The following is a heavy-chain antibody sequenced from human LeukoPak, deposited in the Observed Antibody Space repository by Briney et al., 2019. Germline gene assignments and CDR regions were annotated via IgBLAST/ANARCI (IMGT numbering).Heavy chain of an antibody. CDR2: IYYTGST. CDR1: GGSISSLY. J-gene: IGHJ4*02. CDR3: ARHRAYSSSSPFDY. D-gene: IGHD6-6*01. V-gene: IGHV4-59*08. Sequence: SETLSPTCSVSGGSISSLYWSWIRQPPGKGLEWIGYIYYTGSTNYNPSLKSRVTMFVDMSKNQFSLRLSSVTAADTAVYYCARHRAYSSSSPFDYWGQGTLVTVSS.